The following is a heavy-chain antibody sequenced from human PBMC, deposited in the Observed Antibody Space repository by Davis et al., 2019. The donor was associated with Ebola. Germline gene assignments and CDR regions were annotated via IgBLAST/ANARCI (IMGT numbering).Heavy chain of an antibody. CDR3: ARSPIYYYYGMDV. CDR1: GGSISSGGYY. J-gene: IGHJ6*02. Sequence: SETLSLTCTVSGGSISSGGYYWSWIRQHPGKGLEWIGYIYYSGSTYYNPSLKSRVTISVDTSKNQFSLKLSSVTAADTAVYYCARSPIYYYYGMDVWGQGTTVTVSS. V-gene: IGHV4-31*03. CDR2: IYYSGST.